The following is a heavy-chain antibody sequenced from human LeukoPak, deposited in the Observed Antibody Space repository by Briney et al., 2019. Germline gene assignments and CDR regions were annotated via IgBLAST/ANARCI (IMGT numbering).Heavy chain of an antibody. V-gene: IGHV3-30*02. D-gene: IGHD1-7*01. J-gene: IGHJ4*02. CDR1: GFTFSSYG. CDR3: ARPRLGNYARYFDY. CDR2: IRYDGSNK. Sequence: VQPGGSLRLSCAASGFTFSSYGMHWVRQAPGKGLEWVAFIRYDGSNKYYADSVKGRFTISRDNSKNTLYLQMNSLRAEDTAVYYCARPRLGNYARYFDYWGQGTLVTVSS.